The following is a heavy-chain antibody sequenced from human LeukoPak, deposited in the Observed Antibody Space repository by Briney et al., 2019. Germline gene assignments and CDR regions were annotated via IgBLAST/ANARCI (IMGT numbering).Heavy chain of an antibody. CDR2: ISGTGDTT. V-gene: IGHV3-23*01. CDR1: GFTFSSSG. J-gene: IGHJ4*02. CDR3: AIHSGNFMYYFDY. D-gene: IGHD1-26*01. Sequence: GGSLRLSCAASGFTFSSSGMSWVRQAPGKGLEWVSAISGTGDTTYYTDSVKGRFTISRDNSKNTLYLQMNSLRAEDTAVYSCAIHSGNFMYYFDYWGQGTLVTVSS.